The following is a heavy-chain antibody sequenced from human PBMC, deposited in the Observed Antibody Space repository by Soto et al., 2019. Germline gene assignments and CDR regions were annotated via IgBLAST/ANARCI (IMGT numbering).Heavy chain of an antibody. Sequence: GGSLRLSCAASGFSFEIYWMGWVRQAPGKGLEWVAVISYDGSNKYYADSVKGRFTISRDNSKNTLYLQMNSLRAEDTAVYYCAVAGFYYDSSGYYSPMDVWGQGTTVTVSS. CDR2: ISYDGSNK. J-gene: IGHJ6*02. V-gene: IGHV3-30*03. CDR3: AVAGFYYDSSGYYSPMDV. CDR1: GFSFEIYW. D-gene: IGHD3-22*01.